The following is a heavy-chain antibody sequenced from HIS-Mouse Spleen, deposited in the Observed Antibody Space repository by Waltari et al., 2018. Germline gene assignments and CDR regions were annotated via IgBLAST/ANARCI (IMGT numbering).Heavy chain of an antibody. CDR3: ARDIDYYDSSGYYFDY. V-gene: IGHV1-69*04. Sequence: QVQLVQSGAEVKKPGSSVKVSCNASGGTFSSYAISWVRQAPGQGLEWMGRFIPILGIANYAQKFQGRVTITADKSTSTAYMELSSLRSEDTAVYYCARDIDYYDSSGYYFDYWGQGTLVTVSS. D-gene: IGHD3-22*01. CDR1: GGTFSSYA. CDR2: FIPILGIA. J-gene: IGHJ4*02.